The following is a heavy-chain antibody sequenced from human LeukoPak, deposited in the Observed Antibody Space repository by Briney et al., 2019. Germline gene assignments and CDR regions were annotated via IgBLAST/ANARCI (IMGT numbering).Heavy chain of an antibody. CDR2: ISGSGGST. CDR1: GFTFSSYA. V-gene: IGHV3-23*01. J-gene: IGHJ4*02. D-gene: IGHD4-11*01. CDR3: AKGGGRVTTYYFDY. Sequence: GGSLRLSCAASGFTFSSYAMSWVHQAPGKGLEWVSAISGSGGSTYYADSVKGRFTISRDNSKNTLYLQMNSLRAEDTAVYYCAKGGGRVTTYYFDYWGQGTLVTVSS.